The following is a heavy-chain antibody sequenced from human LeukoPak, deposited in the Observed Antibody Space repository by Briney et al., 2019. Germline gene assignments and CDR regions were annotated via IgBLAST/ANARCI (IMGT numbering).Heavy chain of an antibody. D-gene: IGHD2-21*02. CDR1: GFTFSSYG. V-gene: IGHV3-33*01. J-gene: IGHJ4*02. CDR3: ARDETAIFDY. CDR2: IWYDGSNK. Sequence: GGSLRLSCAASGFTFSSYGMHWVRQAPGEGLEWVAVIWYDGSNKYYADSVKGRFTISRDNSKNTLYLQMNSLRAEDTAVYYCARDETAIFDYWGQGTLVTVSS.